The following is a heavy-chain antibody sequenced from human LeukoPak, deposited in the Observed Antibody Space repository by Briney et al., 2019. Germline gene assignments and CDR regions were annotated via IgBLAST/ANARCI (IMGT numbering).Heavy chain of an antibody. J-gene: IGHJ4*02. CDR1: GGSFSGYY. V-gene: IGHV4-34*01. CDR3: ARGGNWNAPFDY. CDR2: INHSGST. D-gene: IGHD1-1*01. Sequence: SETLSLTCAVYGGSFSGYYWSWIRQPPGKGLEWTGEINHSGSTNYNPSLKSRVTISVDTSKNQFSLKLSSVTAADTAVYYCARGGNWNAPFDYWGQGTLVTVSS.